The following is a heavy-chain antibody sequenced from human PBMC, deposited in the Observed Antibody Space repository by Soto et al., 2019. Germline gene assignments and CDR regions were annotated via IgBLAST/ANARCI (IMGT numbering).Heavy chain of an antibody. V-gene: IGHV4-59*11. CDR1: GVSIGSHF. CDR2: IYHTVNT. J-gene: IGHJ3*02. D-gene: IGHD2-15*01. CDR3: ARLQYTVVTALDI. Sequence: PSETLSLTCSVSGVSIGSHFWSWIRQAPWKGPELVGYIYHTVNTNYNPALKSRVTISMDTSENQLSLQLSSVTAADTAVYYCARLQYTVVTALDIFGQGTMVT.